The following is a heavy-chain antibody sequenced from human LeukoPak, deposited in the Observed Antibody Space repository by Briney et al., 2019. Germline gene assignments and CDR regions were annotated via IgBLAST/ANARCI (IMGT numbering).Heavy chain of an antibody. CDR2: INHSGST. J-gene: IGHJ5*02. V-gene: IGHV4-34*01. Sequence: ASETLPLTCAVYGGSFSGRYWSWIRQPPGKGLEWIGEINHSGSTNYNPSLKSRVTISVDTSKNQFSLKLSSVTAADTAVYYCARRDYYGSGFEFDPWGQGTLVTVSS. CDR3: ARRDYYGSGFEFDP. CDR1: GGSFSGRY. D-gene: IGHD3-10*01.